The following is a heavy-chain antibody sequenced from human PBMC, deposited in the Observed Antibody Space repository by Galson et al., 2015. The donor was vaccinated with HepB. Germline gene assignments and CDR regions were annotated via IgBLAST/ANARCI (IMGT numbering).Heavy chain of an antibody. Sequence: SLSLSCAASGFIFSNYWMHWVRQTPGKGPVWISRINTDGTFLSYADSVKGRFTISRDNAKNTLYLQMNSLRAEDTAVYYCARVARYCGGASCYGWFDPWGQGTQVTVSS. D-gene: IGHD2-2*01. J-gene: IGHJ5*02. CDR2: INTDGTFL. CDR3: ARVARYCGGASCYGWFDP. V-gene: IGHV3-74*01. CDR1: GFIFSNYW.